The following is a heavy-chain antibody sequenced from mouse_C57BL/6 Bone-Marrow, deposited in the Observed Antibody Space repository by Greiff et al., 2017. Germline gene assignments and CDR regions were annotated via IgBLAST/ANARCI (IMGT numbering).Heavy chain of an antibody. D-gene: IGHD2-4*01. Sequence: EVQVVESGAELVRPGASVKLSCTASGFNIKDDYMHWVKQRPEQGLEWIGWIDPENGDTEYASKFQGKATITADTSSNTAYLQLSSLTSEDTAVYYCTTTYDYDDGFAYWGQGTLVTVSA. J-gene: IGHJ3*01. V-gene: IGHV14-4*01. CDR3: TTTYDYDDGFAY. CDR1: GFNIKDDY. CDR2: IDPENGDT.